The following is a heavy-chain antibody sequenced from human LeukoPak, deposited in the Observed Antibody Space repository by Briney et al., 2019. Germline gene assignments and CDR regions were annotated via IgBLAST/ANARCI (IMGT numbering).Heavy chain of an antibody. V-gene: IGHV3-23*01. CDR3: ATDRATQYFDY. CDR1: GFTFSSYA. J-gene: IGHJ4*02. CDR2: ISGSGGST. Sequence: GGSLRLSCAASGFTFSSYAMSWVRQAPGKGLEWVSAISGSGGSTYYADSVKGRFTISRDNSRNTLFLQMNSLRAEDTAVYYCATDRATQYFDYWGQGTLVSVSS. D-gene: IGHD2-15*01.